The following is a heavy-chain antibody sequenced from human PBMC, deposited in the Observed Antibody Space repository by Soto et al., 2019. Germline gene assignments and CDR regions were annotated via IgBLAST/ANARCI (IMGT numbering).Heavy chain of an antibody. CDR3: ASSKYGDTSSYYYYGMDV. CDR2: INSDGSST. D-gene: IGHD4-17*01. V-gene: IGHV3-74*01. Sequence: GGSLRLSCAASGFTFSSYWMHWVRQAPGKGLVWVSRINSDGSSTSYADSVKGRFTISRDNAKNTLYLQMNSLRAEDTAVYYCASSKYGDTSSYYYYGMDVWGQGTTVTV. CDR1: GFTFSSYW. J-gene: IGHJ6*02.